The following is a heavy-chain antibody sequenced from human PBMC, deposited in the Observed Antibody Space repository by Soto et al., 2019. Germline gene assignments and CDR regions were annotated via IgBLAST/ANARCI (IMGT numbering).Heavy chain of an antibody. CDR2: IYYSGST. J-gene: IGHJ4*02. D-gene: IGHD1-1*01. CDR3: AREYVAKRSGTGPRNIDY. Sequence: PSETLSLTCTVSGGSISSGGYYWSWIRQHPGKGLEWIGYIYYSGSTYYNPSLKSRVTISVDTSKNQFSLKLSSVTAADTAVYYCAREYVAKRSGTGPRNIDYWGQGTLVTVSS. CDR1: GGSISSGGYY. V-gene: IGHV4-31*03.